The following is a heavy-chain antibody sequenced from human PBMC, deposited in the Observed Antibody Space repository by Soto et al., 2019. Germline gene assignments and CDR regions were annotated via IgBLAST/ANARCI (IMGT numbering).Heavy chain of an antibody. V-gene: IGHV4-4*02. J-gene: IGHJ4*02. CDR2: TDDRGNC. Sequence: QVQLQELGPGQVDPSGTLSLSCGVSDAPMRSPSLWSWVRQPPGAGLEWIGETDDRGNCLYNPSLESRLTISVDESKNQFFLKVRSVTAADTAVYYCAGHLLVGFGFGSWGRGSLVMVSS. D-gene: IGHD3-10*01. CDR1: DAPMRSPSL. CDR3: AGHLLVGFGFGS.